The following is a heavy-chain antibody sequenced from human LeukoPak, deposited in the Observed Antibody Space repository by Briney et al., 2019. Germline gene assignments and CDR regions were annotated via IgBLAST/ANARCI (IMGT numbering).Heavy chain of an antibody. D-gene: IGHD3-22*01. Sequence: PSETLSLTCTVSGYSISSGYYWGWIRQPPGKGLEWIGSIYHSGSTYYNPSLKSRVTISVDTSKNQFSLKLSSVTAADTAVYYCARDRSYYDSSGYYARGSAWFDPWGQGTLVTVSS. V-gene: IGHV4-38-2*02. CDR1: GYSISSGYY. CDR2: IYHSGST. CDR3: ARDRSYYDSSGYYARGSAWFDP. J-gene: IGHJ5*02.